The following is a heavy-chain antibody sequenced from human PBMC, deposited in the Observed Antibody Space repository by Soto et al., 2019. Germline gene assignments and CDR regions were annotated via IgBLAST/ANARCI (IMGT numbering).Heavy chain of an antibody. CDR1: GGSISSRGYC. D-gene: IGHD3-10*01. J-gene: IGHJ6*02. V-gene: IGHV4-31*03. CDR3: SRGGDSYDSGLYGFDV. Sequence: SETLYRTCTVTGGSISSRGYCWSWIRQHPGRGLEWSAYMFHSGSPDYHPSLKSRVAMSVDTHKNQVSLKVTSVTAADTAVYESSRGGDSYDSGLYGFDVVGQGTTVTASS. CDR2: MFHSGSP.